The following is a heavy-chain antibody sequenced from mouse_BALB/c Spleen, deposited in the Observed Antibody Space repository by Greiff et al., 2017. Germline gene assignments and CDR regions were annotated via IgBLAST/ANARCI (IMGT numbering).Heavy chain of an antibody. Sequence: VKLQQSGAELVRPGSSVKISCKASGYAFSSYWMNWVKQRPGQGLEWIGQIYPGDGDTNYNGKFKGKATLTADKSSSTAYMQLSSLTSEDSAVYFCARAYGYAMDYWGQGTSVTVSS. J-gene: IGHJ4*01. CDR1: GYAFSSYW. CDR3: ARAYGYAMDY. D-gene: IGHD1-1*01. CDR2: IYPGDGDT. V-gene: IGHV1-80*01.